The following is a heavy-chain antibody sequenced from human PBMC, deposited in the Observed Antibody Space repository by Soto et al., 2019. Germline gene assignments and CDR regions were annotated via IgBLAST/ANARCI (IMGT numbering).Heavy chain of an antibody. CDR1: GYTFTSYD. J-gene: IGHJ6*02. Sequence: GASVKVSCKASGYTFTSYDINWVRQAPGQGLEWMGWMDPNSGSTGYAQNFQGRVTVTRNISINTVHMELSSLRSEDTAVYYCARERKFDFWRKGLDVWGQGTTVTVSS. V-gene: IGHV1-8*01. D-gene: IGHD3-3*01. CDR3: ARERKFDFWRKGLDV. CDR2: MDPNSGST.